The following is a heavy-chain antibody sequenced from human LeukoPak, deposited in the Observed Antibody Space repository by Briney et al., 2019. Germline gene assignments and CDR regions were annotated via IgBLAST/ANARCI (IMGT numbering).Heavy chain of an antibody. CDR3: AREPYDSGSYFDY. Sequence: SETLSLTCTVAGGSISSYYCSWIRQPPGKGLEWIGYIYYSGSTNYNPSLKSRVTISVDTSKNQFSLKLSSVTAADTAVYYCAREPYDSGSYFDYWGQGTLVTVSS. CDR2: IYYSGST. J-gene: IGHJ4*02. V-gene: IGHV4-59*01. CDR1: GGSISSYY. D-gene: IGHD1-26*01.